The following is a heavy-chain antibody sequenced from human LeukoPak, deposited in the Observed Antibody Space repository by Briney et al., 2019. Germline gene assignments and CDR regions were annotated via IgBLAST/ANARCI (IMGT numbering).Heavy chain of an antibody. J-gene: IGHJ5*02. CDR3: ARDFDQLLWFGELWGRNWFDP. CDR2: ISAYNGNT. Sequence: ASVKVSCKASGYTFTSYGISWVRQAPGQGLEWMGWISAYNGNTNYAQKLQGRVTMTTDTSTSTAYMELRSLRSDDTAVYYCARDFDQLLWFGELWGRNWFDPWGQGTLVTVSS. V-gene: IGHV1-18*01. D-gene: IGHD3-10*01. CDR1: GYTFTSYG.